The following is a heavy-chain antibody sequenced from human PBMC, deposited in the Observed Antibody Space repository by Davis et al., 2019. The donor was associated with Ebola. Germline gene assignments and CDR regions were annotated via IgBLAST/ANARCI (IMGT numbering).Heavy chain of an antibody. CDR2: IYPGDSDT. Sequence: GESLKISCKGSGYSFTSYWIGWVRQLPGKGLEWMGIIYPGDSDTRYSPSFQGQVAMSADKSISTAYLQWSSLKASDTAMYYCARHSLVGATDYWGQGTLVTVSS. CDR3: ARHSLVGATDY. CDR1: GYSFTSYW. D-gene: IGHD1-26*01. J-gene: IGHJ4*02. V-gene: IGHV5-51*01.